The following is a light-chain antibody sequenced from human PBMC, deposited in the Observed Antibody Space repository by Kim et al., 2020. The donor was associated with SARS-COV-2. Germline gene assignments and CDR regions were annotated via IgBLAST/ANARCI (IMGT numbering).Light chain of an antibody. CDR1: SSTIGAGYD. CDR2: GNT. V-gene: IGLV1-40*01. Sequence: QSVLTQPPSVSGAPGQRVTISCTGSSSTIGAGYDVHWYQQLPGAAPKLLIYGNTNRPSGVPDRFSGSKSGNSASLAITGLQAEDEADYFCQSYDSMSGSRVFGGGTQLTVL. CDR3: QSYDSMSGSRV. J-gene: IGLJ2*01.